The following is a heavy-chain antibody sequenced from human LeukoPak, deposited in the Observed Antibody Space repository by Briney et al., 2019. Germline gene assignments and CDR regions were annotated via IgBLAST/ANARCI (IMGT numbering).Heavy chain of an antibody. D-gene: IGHD3/OR15-3a*01. CDR3: ARQTGSGLFLLP. V-gene: IGHV4-39*01. CDR1: GVSISSSNSY. CDR2: IYYTGNT. J-gene: IGHJ4*02. Sequence: SETLSLTCSVSGVSISSSNSYRGWIRQPPGKGLEWIGSIYYTGNTYYNASVKSQVSISIDTSKNQFSLRLTSVTAADTAVYFCARQTGSGLFLLPGGQGTLVTVSS.